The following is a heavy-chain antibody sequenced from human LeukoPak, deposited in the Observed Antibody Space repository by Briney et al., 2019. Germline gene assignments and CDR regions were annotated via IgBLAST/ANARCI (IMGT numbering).Heavy chain of an antibody. CDR3: ARPTYISSVTPGSWFDP. D-gene: IGHD4-11*01. Sequence: GSLRPSCAASGFTFSSYAMSWVRQPPGKGLEWIGEINHSGSTNYNPSLKSRVTISVDTSKNQFSLKLSSVTAADTAVYYCARPTYISSVTPGSWFDPWGQGTLVTVSS. CDR2: INHSGST. J-gene: IGHJ5*02. V-gene: IGHV4-34*01. CDR1: GFTFSSYA.